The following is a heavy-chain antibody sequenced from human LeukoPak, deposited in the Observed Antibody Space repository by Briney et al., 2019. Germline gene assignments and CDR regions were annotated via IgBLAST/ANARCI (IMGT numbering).Heavy chain of an antibody. CDR2: IYTSGST. CDR1: GGSISSYY. V-gene: IGHV4-4*09. Sequence: PSETLSLTCTVSGGSISSYYWSWIRQPPGKGLEWIGYIYTSGSTNYNPSLKSRVTISVDTSKTQFSLKLSSVTAADTAVYYCARLVDSSSSFVFDYWGQGTLVTVSS. D-gene: IGHD6-6*01. J-gene: IGHJ4*02. CDR3: ARLVDSSSSFVFDY.